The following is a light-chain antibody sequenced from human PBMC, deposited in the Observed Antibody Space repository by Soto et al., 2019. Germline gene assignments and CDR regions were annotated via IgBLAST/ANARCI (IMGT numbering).Light chain of an antibody. CDR1: QSVTTQ. CDR2: GAS. Sequence: IVLTQSPGTLSLSTGERATLSCRASQSVTTQLAWYQQKPGQAPRLIIHGASSRATGVPDRITGSGSGTEFTLSIGSLQSEDFAVYYCQQYNDWPPTFGQGTKVDIK. V-gene: IGKV3D-15*01. J-gene: IGKJ1*01. CDR3: QQYNDWPPT.